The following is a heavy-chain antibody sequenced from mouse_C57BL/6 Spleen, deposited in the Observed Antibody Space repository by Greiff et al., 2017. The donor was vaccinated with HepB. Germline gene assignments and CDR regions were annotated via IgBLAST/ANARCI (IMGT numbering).Heavy chain of an antibody. V-gene: IGHV1-15*01. Sequence: QVQLQQSGAELVRPGASVTLSCKASGYTFTDYEMHWVKQTPVHGLEWIGAIDPETGGTAYNQKFKGKAILTADKSSSTAYMELRSLTSEDSAVYYCTRSIYYYGSPFAYWGQGTLVTVSA. J-gene: IGHJ3*01. CDR1: GYTFTDYE. CDR2: IDPETGGT. D-gene: IGHD1-1*01. CDR3: TRSIYYYGSPFAY.